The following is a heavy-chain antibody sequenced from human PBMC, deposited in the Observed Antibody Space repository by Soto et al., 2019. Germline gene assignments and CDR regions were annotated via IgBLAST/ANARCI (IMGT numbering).Heavy chain of an antibody. V-gene: IGHV3-30*03. CDR1: GFTFSSYG. D-gene: IGHD6-19*01. CDR3: ARDFRGSGWYRV. CDR2: ISYDGSNK. Sequence: GGSLRLSCAASGFTFSSYGMHWVRQAPGKGLEWVAVISYDGSNKYYADSVKGRFTISRDNSKNTLYLQMNSLRAEDTAVYYCARDFRGSGWYRVWGQGTLVTVSS. J-gene: IGHJ4*02.